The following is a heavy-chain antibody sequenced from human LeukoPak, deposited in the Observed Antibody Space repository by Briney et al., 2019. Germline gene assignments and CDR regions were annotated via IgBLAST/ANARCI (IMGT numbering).Heavy chain of an antibody. Sequence: SETLSLTCTVFSDSISTSTNFWDWIRQPPGKGLEWIGSVFYDGTTYINPSFKSRVTISVDTSKNQFSLKLSSVTAADTAVYYCARLDYGDLSFDYWGQGTLVTVSS. CDR3: ARLDYGDLSFDY. D-gene: IGHD4-17*01. J-gene: IGHJ4*02. CDR2: VFYDGTT. V-gene: IGHV4-39*01. CDR1: SDSISTSTNF.